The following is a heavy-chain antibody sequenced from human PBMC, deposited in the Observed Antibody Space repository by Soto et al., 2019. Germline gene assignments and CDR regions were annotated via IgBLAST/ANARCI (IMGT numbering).Heavy chain of an antibody. CDR1: GGSISSSSYY. V-gene: IGHV4-39*07. CDR2: IYYSGST. D-gene: IGHD2-2*02. Sequence: SETLSLTCTVSGGSISSSSYYWGWIRQPPGKGLEWIGSIYYSGSTYYNPSLKSRVTISVDTSKNQFSLRASDTAMYYCARLQAGYRVDHPGYYYYGMDVWGQGTTVTVSS. CDR3: ARLQAGYRVDHPGYYYYGMDV. J-gene: IGHJ6*02.